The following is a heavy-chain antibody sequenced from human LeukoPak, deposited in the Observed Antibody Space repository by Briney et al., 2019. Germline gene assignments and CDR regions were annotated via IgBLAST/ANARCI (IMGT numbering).Heavy chain of an antibody. V-gene: IGHV4-39*07. CDR3: ARDASLSRVSYSSWFDP. J-gene: IGHJ5*02. CDR2: IYHSGST. CDR1: GGSISSSSYY. Sequence: SETLSLTCTVSGGSISSSSYYWGWIRQPPGKGLEWIGSIYHSGSTYYNPSLKSRVTISVDTSKNQFSLKLSSVTAADTAVYYCARDASLSRVSYSSWFDPWGQGTLVTVSS. D-gene: IGHD4-11*01.